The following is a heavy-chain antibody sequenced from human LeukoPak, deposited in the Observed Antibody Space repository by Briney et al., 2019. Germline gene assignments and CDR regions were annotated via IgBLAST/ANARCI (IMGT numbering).Heavy chain of an antibody. D-gene: IGHD5-18*01. V-gene: IGHV5-51*01. CDR3: ARHRGYSYGYLVDY. CDR2: IYPGDSDT. J-gene: IGHJ4*02. Sequence: GGALKNSRKGSGYSLTSYWIGWVGPMPGKGLEWVGIIYPGDSDTRYSPSFQGQVTISADKSISTAYLQWSSLKASDTAMYYCARHRGYSYGYLVDYWGQGTLVTVSS. CDR1: GYSLTSYW.